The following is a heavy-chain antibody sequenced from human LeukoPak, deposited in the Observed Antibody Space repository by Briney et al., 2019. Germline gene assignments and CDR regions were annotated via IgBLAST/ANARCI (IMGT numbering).Heavy chain of an antibody. CDR3: ARAYCSSTSWSPDY. V-gene: IGHV3-73*01. J-gene: IGHJ4*02. CDR1: GFIFSDSA. CDR2: IRSKTNSYAT. Sequence: GGSLRLSCAASGFIFSDSAIQWVRQASGKGLEWFGRIRSKTNSYATAYGASVKGRFTISRDNSKNTLYLQMGSLRAEDMAVYYCARAYCSSTSWSPDYWGQGTLVTVSS. D-gene: IGHD2-2*01.